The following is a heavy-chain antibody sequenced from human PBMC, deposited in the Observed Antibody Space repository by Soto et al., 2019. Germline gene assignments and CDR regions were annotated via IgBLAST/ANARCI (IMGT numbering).Heavy chain of an antibody. Sequence: ASVKVSFKASGYTFTSYAMHWLRQAPGQRLEWMGWINAGNGNTKYSQKFQGRVTITRDTSASTAYMELSSLRSEDTAVYYCARAPYSSSWPPAEYFQHWGQGTLVTVSS. D-gene: IGHD6-13*01. CDR2: INAGNGNT. CDR1: GYTFTSYA. CDR3: ARAPYSSSWPPAEYFQH. J-gene: IGHJ1*01. V-gene: IGHV1-3*01.